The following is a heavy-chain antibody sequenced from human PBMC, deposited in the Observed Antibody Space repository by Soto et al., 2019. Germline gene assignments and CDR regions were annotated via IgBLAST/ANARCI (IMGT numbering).Heavy chain of an antibody. J-gene: IGHJ4*02. D-gene: IGHD3-22*01. CDR2: ISAYNGNT. CDR1: GYTFTSYG. Sequence: QVQLVQSGAEVKKPGASVKVSCKASGYTFTSYGISWVRQAPGQGLEWMGWISAYNGNTNYAQKLQGRVTMTTDTSTSTAYMELRSLRSDDTAVYYCARARRVYESSGYYRTDFDSWGQGTLVTVSS. V-gene: IGHV1-18*01. CDR3: ARARRVYESSGYYRTDFDS.